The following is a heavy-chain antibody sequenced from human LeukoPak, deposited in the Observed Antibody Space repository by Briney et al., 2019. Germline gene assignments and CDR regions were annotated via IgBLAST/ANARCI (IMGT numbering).Heavy chain of an antibody. Sequence: TLSLTCTVSGGSISSGGYYWSWIRQHPGKGLAWIGYIYYSGSTYYNPSLKSRVTISVDTSKNQFSLKLSSVTAADTAVYYCARVLVSMVRGAFDYWGQGTLVTVSS. D-gene: IGHD3-10*01. V-gene: IGHV4-31*03. CDR1: GGSISSGGYY. CDR2: IYYSGST. CDR3: ARVLVSMVRGAFDY. J-gene: IGHJ4*02.